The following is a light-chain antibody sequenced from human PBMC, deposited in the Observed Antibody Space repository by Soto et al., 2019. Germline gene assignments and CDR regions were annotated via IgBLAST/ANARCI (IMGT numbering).Light chain of an antibody. CDR1: QSIGSW. CDR3: QQYDSYSWT. V-gene: IGKV1-5*01. J-gene: IGKJ1*01. CDR2: EAS. Sequence: DIQMTQSPSILSASVGDRVTITWRASQSIGSWLAWYQQKPGKAPKLLIYEASTLQSGVPSRFSGSGSGTELTLTISSLRPDDCETYDGQQYDSYSWTFGQGTKVDIK.